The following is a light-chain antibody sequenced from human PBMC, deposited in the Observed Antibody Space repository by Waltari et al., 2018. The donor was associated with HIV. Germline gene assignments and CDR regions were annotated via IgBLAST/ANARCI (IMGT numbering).Light chain of an antibody. J-gene: IGKJ4*01. V-gene: IGKV1-5*03. CDR3: QQYSSDPLT. Sequence: DIQMTQSLSTLSASVGDKIIITCRASQSISNWLAWFQQKPVKAPKLLIYKASKLEIGVPSRFSGSGSGTEFTLTINSLQPDDFATYFCQQYSSDPLTFGRGTRVEVK. CDR2: KAS. CDR1: QSISNW.